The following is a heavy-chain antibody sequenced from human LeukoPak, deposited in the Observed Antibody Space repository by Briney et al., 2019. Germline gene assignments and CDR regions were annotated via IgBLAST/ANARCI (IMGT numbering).Heavy chain of an antibody. D-gene: IGHD2-21*01. Sequence: PGGSLRLSCAASGFTFSSYAMSWVRQAPGKGLEWVSAISGSGGSTYYADSVKGRFTISRDNSKNTLYLQMNSLRAEDTAVYYCARVIFVVVIANALDYWGQGTLVTVSS. J-gene: IGHJ4*02. CDR2: ISGSGGST. CDR3: ARVIFVVVIANALDY. CDR1: GFTFSSYA. V-gene: IGHV3-23*01.